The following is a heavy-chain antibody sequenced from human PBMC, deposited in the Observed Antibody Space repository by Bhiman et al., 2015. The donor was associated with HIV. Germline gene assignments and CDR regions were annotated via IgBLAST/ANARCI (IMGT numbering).Heavy chain of an antibody. V-gene: IGHV3-7*01. Sequence: EVQLVESGGGLVQPGGSLRLSCAASGFTVGSKYMSWVRQAPGKGLEWAANIKQDGSEKYYVDSVKGRFIISRDNAKNSLYLQMNSLRAEDTAVYYCARDFRSVGANDAFDIWGQGTMVTVSS. D-gene: IGHD1-26*01. CDR3: ARDFRSVGANDAFDI. CDR1: GFTVGSKY. J-gene: IGHJ3*02. CDR2: IKQDGSEK.